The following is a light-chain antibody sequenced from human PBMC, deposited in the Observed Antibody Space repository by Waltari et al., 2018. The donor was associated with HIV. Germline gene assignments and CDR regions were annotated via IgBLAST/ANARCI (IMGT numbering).Light chain of an antibody. Sequence: SSELTQDPAVSVALGQTVRITCQGDSIRSNYASWNQQKPGQAPVLVIYGKNNRPSGIPDRFSGSSSGNTASLTITGAQAEDEADYYCNSRDSSGNHLGVFGGGTKLTVL. CDR3: NSRDSSGNHLGV. CDR2: GKN. V-gene: IGLV3-19*01. J-gene: IGLJ3*02. CDR1: SIRSNY.